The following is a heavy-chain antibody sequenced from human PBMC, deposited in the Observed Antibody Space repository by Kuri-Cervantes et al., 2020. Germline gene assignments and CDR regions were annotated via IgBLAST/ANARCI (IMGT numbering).Heavy chain of an antibody. CDR2: LSWNSGSI. Sequence: GGSLRLSCAASGFTFDDYAMHWVRQAPGKGLERVSGLSWNSGSIGYADSVKGRFTISRDNAKNSLYLQMNSLRAEDTALYYCAKDLYSSSWYPVVGFDYWGQGTLVTVSS. V-gene: IGHV3-9*01. CDR1: GFTFDDYA. CDR3: AKDLYSSSWYPVVGFDY. J-gene: IGHJ4*02. D-gene: IGHD6-13*01.